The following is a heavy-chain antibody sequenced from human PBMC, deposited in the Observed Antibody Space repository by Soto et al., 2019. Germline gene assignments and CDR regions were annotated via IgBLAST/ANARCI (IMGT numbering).Heavy chain of an antibody. Sequence: SETLSLTCAFSGGSFTSNNCFPLVRQPPGQGLEWIGEIYRTGSTNYNPSLKSRVTISLDKSENQFSLKVTSLTAADTAVYYCASRDPGTSVDYWGQGTLVTVSS. CDR2: IYRTGST. J-gene: IGHJ4*02. CDR1: GGSFTSNNC. D-gene: IGHD1-7*01. CDR3: ASRDPGTSVDY. V-gene: IGHV4-4*02.